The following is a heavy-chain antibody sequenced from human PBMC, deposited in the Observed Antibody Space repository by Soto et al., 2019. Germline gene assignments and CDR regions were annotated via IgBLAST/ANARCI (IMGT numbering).Heavy chain of an antibody. CDR2: INGGTGQT. CDR3: SRGKGMEDNYDYYVLDI. V-gene: IGHV1-3*01. D-gene: IGHD1-1*01. J-gene: IGHJ6*02. Sequence: QVQVVQSGAEVKKPGASVKISCKASGYTFSTHAMHWVRQAPGQSLEWMGWINGGTGQTKHSHRFQDRVSITMDTSASTAYMELSSLKSEDTAVYYCSRGKGMEDNYDYYVLDIWGQVTTVTVSS. CDR1: GYTFSTHA.